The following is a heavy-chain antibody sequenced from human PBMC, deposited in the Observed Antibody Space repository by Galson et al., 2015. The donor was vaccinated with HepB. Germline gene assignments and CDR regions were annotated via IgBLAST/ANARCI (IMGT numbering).Heavy chain of an antibody. CDR1: GYTLTSHY. D-gene: IGHD1-1*01. CDR2: ISPTGGNT. CDR3: ARGSSVTTNAKYYFDY. Sequence: SVKVSCKASGYTLTSHYMHWVRQAPGQGLEWMGIISPTGGNTNYAQKFQGRVTMTRDTSTSTVYKELSSLRSEDTAVYYCARGSSVTTNAKYYFDYWGQGTLLTVSS. J-gene: IGHJ4*02. V-gene: IGHV1-46*03.